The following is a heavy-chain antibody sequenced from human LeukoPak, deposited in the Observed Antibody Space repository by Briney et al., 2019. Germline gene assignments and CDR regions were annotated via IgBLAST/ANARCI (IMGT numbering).Heavy chain of an antibody. J-gene: IGHJ4*02. D-gene: IGHD6-6*01. Sequence: PGGSLRLSCAASGFTFSSYWMHWVRQAPGKGPVWVSRINNDGSGTTYADSVKGRFTISRDNSKNTLYLQMNSLRAEDTAVYYCAKSPYKLVPPFDYWGQGTLVTVSS. CDR3: AKSPYKLVPPFDY. V-gene: IGHV3-74*01. CDR2: INNDGSGT. CDR1: GFTFSSYW.